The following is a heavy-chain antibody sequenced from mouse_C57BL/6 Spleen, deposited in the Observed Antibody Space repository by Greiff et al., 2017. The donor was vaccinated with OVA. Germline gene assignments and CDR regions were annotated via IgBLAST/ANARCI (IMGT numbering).Heavy chain of an antibody. V-gene: IGHV5-4*03. J-gene: IGHJ4*01. CDR1: GFTFSSYA. CDR3: ARAALIYYDYDDYAMDY. CDR2: ISDGGSYT. Sequence: DVMLVESGGGLVKPGGSLKLSCAASGFTFSSYAMSWVRQTPEKRLEWVATISDGGSYTYYPDNVKGRFTISRDNAKNNLYLQMSHLKSEDTAMYYCARAALIYYDYDDYAMDYWGQGTSVTVSS. D-gene: IGHD2-4*01.